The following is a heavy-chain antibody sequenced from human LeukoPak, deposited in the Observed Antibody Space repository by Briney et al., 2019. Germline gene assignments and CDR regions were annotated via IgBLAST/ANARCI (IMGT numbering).Heavy chain of an antibody. CDR2: ISYDGSNK. Sequence: GSLRLSCAASGFTFSSYGMHWVRQAPGKGLEWVAVISYDGSNKYYADSVKGRFTISRDNSKNTLYLQMNSLRAEDTAVYYCARADRGWFRYFDFWGQGTLVTVSS. J-gene: IGHJ4*02. D-gene: IGHD6-19*01. CDR3: ARADRGWFRYFDF. V-gene: IGHV3-30*03. CDR1: GFTFSSYG.